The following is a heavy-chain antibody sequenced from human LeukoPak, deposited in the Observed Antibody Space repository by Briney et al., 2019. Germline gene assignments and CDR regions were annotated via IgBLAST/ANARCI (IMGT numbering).Heavy chain of an antibody. J-gene: IGHJ4*02. V-gene: IGHV3-30*02. D-gene: IGHD6-6*01. CDR3: AKDPIAASPVDY. CDR1: GFTFSSYA. Sequence: GGSLRLSCAASGFTFSSYAMHWVRQAPGKGLEWVAFIRYDGSNKYYADSVKGRFTISRDNSKNTLYLQMNSLRAEDTAVYYCAKDPIAASPVDYWGQGTLVTVSS. CDR2: IRYDGSNK.